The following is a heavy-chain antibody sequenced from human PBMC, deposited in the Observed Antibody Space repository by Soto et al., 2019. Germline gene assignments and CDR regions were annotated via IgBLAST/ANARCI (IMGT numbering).Heavy chain of an antibody. Sequence: SETLSLTYTVSGGSISSYYWSWIRQPPGKGLEWIGYIYYSGSTYYNPSLKSRVTISVDTSKNQLSLKLTSVTAADTAVYYCAKGNSPMAAFDYWGQGTLVTVSS. CDR2: IYYSGST. CDR1: GGSISSYY. J-gene: IGHJ4*02. V-gene: IGHV4-59*01. D-gene: IGHD2-15*01. CDR3: AKGNSPMAAFDY.